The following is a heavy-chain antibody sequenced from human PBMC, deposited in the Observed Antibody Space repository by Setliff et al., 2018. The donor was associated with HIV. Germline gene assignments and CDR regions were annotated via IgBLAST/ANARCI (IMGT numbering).Heavy chain of an antibody. CDR2: VYDSGST. Sequence: SETLSLTCTVSGASMRGHYWNWIRQPPGKGLEWIGYVYDSGSTNYNPSLKSRVTISADTSKNQFSLKLSSVTAADTAVYFCARSKSDWFGSAFDIWGQGTLVTV. V-gene: IGHV4-59*11. D-gene: IGHD3-10*01. CDR3: ARSKSDWFGSAFDI. CDR1: GASMRGHY. J-gene: IGHJ3*02.